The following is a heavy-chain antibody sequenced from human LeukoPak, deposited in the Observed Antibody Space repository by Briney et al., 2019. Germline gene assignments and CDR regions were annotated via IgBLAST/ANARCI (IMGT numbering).Heavy chain of an antibody. CDR3: ARGDTMVRGVYNY. J-gene: IGHJ4*02. CDR1: GFSFSDYY. Sequence: GALVLSCAAAGFSFSDYYMSWIRPAAGKGLERVSYISSSGSTIYYADSVKGRFTISRDNAKHSLYLQMNSLRAEDTAVYYCARGDTMVRGVYNYWGQGTLVTVSS. V-gene: IGHV3-11*01. D-gene: IGHD3-10*01. CDR2: ISSSGSTI.